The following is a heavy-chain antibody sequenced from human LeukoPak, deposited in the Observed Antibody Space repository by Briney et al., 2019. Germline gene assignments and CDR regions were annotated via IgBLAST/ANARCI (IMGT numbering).Heavy chain of an antibody. CDR3: AHRLPALRLRGPCDFDY. CDR2: IYGNDDK. D-gene: IGHD3-16*01. V-gene: IGHV2-5*01. Sequence: SGPALVKPTQTLTLTCTFSGFSLNTDRVSVGWIRQPPGQALEWLALIYGNDDKRYSPSLKSRLTVTKDSSKNEVVLTMTNMDPVDTATYYCAHRLPALRLRGPCDFDYWGQGALVAVSS. CDR1: GFSLNTDRVS. J-gene: IGHJ4*02.